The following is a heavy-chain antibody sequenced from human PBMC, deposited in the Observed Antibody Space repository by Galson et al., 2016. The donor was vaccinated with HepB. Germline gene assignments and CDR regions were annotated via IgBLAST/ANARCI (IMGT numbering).Heavy chain of an antibody. J-gene: IGHJ4*02. V-gene: IGHV3-30-3*01. D-gene: IGHD3-22*01. Sequence: LSLTCTVSGDSVSSYYWSWIRQRPGKGLEWVAVISYDGSNKYYADSVKGRFTISRDNSKNTLYLQMNSLRAEDTAVYYCARGTITMIVVWGQGTLVTVSS. CDR2: ISYDGSNK. CDR3: ARGTITMIVV. CDR1: GDSVSSYY.